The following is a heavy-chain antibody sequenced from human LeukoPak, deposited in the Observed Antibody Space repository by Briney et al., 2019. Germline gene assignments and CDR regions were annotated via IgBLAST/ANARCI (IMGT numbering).Heavy chain of an antibody. Sequence: ASVKVSCKASGYTFTSYDINWVRQATGQGLECMGWMNPNSGNTGYAQKFQVRVTMTRNTSITTAYMELSSLRSEDTAVYYCARGVAARPGYYYYYYMDVWGKGTTVTVSS. D-gene: IGHD6-6*01. CDR3: ARGVAARPGYYYYYYMDV. V-gene: IGHV1-8*01. CDR1: GYTFTSYD. CDR2: MNPNSGNT. J-gene: IGHJ6*03.